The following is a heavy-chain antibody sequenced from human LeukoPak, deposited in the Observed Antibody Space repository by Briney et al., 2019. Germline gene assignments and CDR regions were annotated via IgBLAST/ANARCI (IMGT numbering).Heavy chain of an antibody. J-gene: IGHJ6*02. D-gene: IGHD6-13*01. Sequence: SETLSLTCAVYGGSFSGYYWSWIRQPPGKGLEWIGEINHSGSTNYNPSLKSRVTISVDTSKNRFSLKLSSVTAADTAVYYCARGRYSSSWAHYYYYGMDVWGQGTTVTVSS. V-gene: IGHV4-34*01. CDR1: GGSFSGYY. CDR2: INHSGST. CDR3: ARGRYSSSWAHYYYYGMDV.